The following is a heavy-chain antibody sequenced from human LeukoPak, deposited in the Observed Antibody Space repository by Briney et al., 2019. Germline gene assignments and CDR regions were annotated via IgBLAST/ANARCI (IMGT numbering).Heavy chain of an antibody. CDR1: GYTFTSYD. CDR2: MNPNSGNT. V-gene: IGHV1-8*01. J-gene: IGHJ5*02. Sequence: ASVKVSCKASGYTFTSYDINWVRQATGQGLEWMGWMNPNSGNTGYAQKFQGRVTMTRNTSISTAYMELSSLRSEDTAVYYCARVIKDSSGYYYEESDWFDPWGQGTLVTVSS. CDR3: ARVIKDSSGYYYEESDWFDP. D-gene: IGHD3-22*01.